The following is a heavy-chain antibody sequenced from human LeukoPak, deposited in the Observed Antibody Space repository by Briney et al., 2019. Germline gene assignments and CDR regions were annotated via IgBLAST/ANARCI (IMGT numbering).Heavy chain of an antibody. CDR1: GFTFSSYE. CDR3: AREPMVRGKNGMDV. J-gene: IGHJ6*04. CDR2: ISSSGSTI. Sequence: GGSLRLSCAASGFTFSSYEMSWVRQAPGKGLEWVAYISSSGSTIYYADSVKGRFTISRDNAKNSLYLQMNSLRAEDTAVYYCAREPMVRGKNGMDVWGKGTTVTVSS. V-gene: IGHV3-48*03. D-gene: IGHD3-10*01.